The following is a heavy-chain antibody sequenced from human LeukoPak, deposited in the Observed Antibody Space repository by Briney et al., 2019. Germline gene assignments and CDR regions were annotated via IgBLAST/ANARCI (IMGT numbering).Heavy chain of an antibody. CDR2: INPNTGGT. CDR3: ARGPHWDPHFDY. D-gene: IGHD7-27*01. J-gene: IGHJ4*02. CDR1: GYNFTGYY. Sequence: ASVKVSCKPSGYNFTGYYLHWVRQAPGQGLEWMGWINPNTGGTNYAQNFQGRVTMTRDTSISTAYMELSGLRSDDTAVYYCARGPHWDPHFDYWGQGTLVTVSS. V-gene: IGHV1-2*02.